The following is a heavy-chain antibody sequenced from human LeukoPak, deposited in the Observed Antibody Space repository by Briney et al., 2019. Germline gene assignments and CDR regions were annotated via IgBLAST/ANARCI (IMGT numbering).Heavy chain of an antibody. Sequence: GGSLRPSCIGTGFTFSSDAMGWVRQAPGKELEWVSGISGSGGSTYYADSVKGRFTISRDNSKNTLYLQMNSLRVEDTAVYYCAKDRGRTWVQVANWGQGTLVTVSS. D-gene: IGHD2-15*01. CDR3: AKDRGRTWVQVAN. V-gene: IGHV3-23*01. CDR1: GFTFSSDA. J-gene: IGHJ4*02. CDR2: ISGSGGST.